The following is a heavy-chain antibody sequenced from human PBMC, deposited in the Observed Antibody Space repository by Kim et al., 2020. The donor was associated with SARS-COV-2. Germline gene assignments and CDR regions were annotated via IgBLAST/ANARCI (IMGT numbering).Heavy chain of an antibody. CDR3: ARGGYCSSTSCYHYYYYGMDV. V-gene: IGHV3-21*01. CDR1: GFTFSSYS. Sequence: GGSLRLSCAASGFTFSSYSMNWVRQAPGKGLEWVSSISSSSSYIYYADSVKGRFTISRDNAKNSLYLQMNSLRAEDTAVYYCARGGYCSSTSCYHYYYYGMDVWGQGTTVTVSS. D-gene: IGHD2-2*01. J-gene: IGHJ6*02. CDR2: ISSSSSYI.